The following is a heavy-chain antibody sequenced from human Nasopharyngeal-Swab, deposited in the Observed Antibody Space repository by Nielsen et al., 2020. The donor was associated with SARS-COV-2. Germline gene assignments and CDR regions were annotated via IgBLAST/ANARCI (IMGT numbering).Heavy chain of an antibody. CDR1: GYSFTSYW. D-gene: IGHD2-21*02. J-gene: IGHJ6*03. CDR2: IDPSDSYT. Sequence: GESLKISCKGSGYSFTSYWISWVRQMPGKGLEWMGRIDPSDSYTNYSPSFQGHVTISAGKSISTAYLQWSSLKASDTAMYYCARSAAYCGGDCYSRGYYYYYYMDVWGKGTTVTVSS. V-gene: IGHV5-10-1*01. CDR3: ARSAAYCGGDCYSRGYYYYYYMDV.